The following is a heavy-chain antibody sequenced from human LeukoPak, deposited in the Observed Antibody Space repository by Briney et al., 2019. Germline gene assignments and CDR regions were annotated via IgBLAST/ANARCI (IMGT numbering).Heavy chain of an antibody. D-gene: IGHD4-17*01. J-gene: IGHJ4*02. Sequence: GGSLRLSCAASGFTFSSYGMHWVRQAPGKGLEWVSAISGSGGSTYYADSVKGRFTISRDNSKNTLYLQMNSLRAEDTAVYYCAKTLTTVTTVGYWGQGTLVTVSS. V-gene: IGHV3-23*01. CDR2: ISGSGGST. CDR1: GFTFSSYG. CDR3: AKTLTTVTTVGY.